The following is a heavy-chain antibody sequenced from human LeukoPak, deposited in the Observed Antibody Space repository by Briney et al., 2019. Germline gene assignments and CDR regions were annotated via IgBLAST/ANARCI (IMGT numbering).Heavy chain of an antibody. CDR3: ARDGDSSSWASDY. Sequence: PSETLSLTCTVSGGSIRSYYWSWIRQPPGKGLEWIGYIYYSGSTNYNPSLKSRVTISVDTSKNQFSLKLSSVTAADTAVYYCARDGDSSSWASDYWGQGTLVTVSS. CDR2: IYYSGST. CDR1: GGSIRSYY. J-gene: IGHJ4*02. D-gene: IGHD6-13*01. V-gene: IGHV4-59*01.